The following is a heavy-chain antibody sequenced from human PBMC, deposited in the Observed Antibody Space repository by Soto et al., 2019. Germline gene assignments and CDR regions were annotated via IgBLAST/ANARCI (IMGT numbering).Heavy chain of an antibody. Sequence: QVQLVESGGGVVQPGRSLRLSCAASGFTFSSYAMHWVRQAPGKGLEWVAVISYDGSNKHYADSVKGRFTISRDNSKNTLYLQMNSLRAEDTAVYYFARDLSGSRDYWGQGTLVTVSS. V-gene: IGHV3-30-3*01. D-gene: IGHD3-10*01. CDR2: ISYDGSNK. J-gene: IGHJ4*02. CDR1: GFTFSSYA. CDR3: ARDLSGSRDY.